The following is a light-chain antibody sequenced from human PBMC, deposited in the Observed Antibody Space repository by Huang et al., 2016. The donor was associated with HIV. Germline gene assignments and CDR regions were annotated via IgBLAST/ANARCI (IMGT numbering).Light chain of an antibody. V-gene: IGKV1-12*01. J-gene: IGKJ1*01. CDR3: QQSNSFPWT. Sequence: DIHMTQSPSSVSAFVGDRVTISCRASQGISSWLAWYQQKPGKAPNLLIYAASSLQRGVPSRFSGSGSGTAFTLTINSLQPEDFATYYCQQSNSFPWTFGQGTKVEIK. CDR1: QGISSW. CDR2: AAS.